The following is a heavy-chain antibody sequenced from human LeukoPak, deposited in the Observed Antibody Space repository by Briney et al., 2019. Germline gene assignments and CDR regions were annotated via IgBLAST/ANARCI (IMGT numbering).Heavy chain of an antibody. CDR1: GFTFSDYY. CDR2: ISSSGSTI. Sequence: PGGSLRLSCAASGFTFSDYYMSWIRQAPGKGLEWVSYISSSGSTIYYADSVKGRFTISRDNAKNSLYLQMNSLRAEDTAVYYCARDQTASGWYDDACDIWGQGTMVTVSS. D-gene: IGHD6-19*01. J-gene: IGHJ3*02. V-gene: IGHV3-11*01. CDR3: ARDQTASGWYDDACDI.